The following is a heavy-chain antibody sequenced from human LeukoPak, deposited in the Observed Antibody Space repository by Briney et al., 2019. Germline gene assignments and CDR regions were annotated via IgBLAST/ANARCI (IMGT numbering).Heavy chain of an antibody. D-gene: IGHD3-22*01. J-gene: IGHJ3*01. CDR1: GFTFSSYW. CDR2: IRHDESEK. V-gene: IGHV3-7*01. CDR3: ARDASYYDSSGYYDAFDV. Sequence: GGSLRLSCAASGFTFSSYWMTWVRQAPGKGLEWVANIRHDESEKYYVDSVKGRFTISRDNAKNSLYLQMNSLRAEDTAVYYCARDASYYDSSGYYDAFDVWGQGTIITVSS.